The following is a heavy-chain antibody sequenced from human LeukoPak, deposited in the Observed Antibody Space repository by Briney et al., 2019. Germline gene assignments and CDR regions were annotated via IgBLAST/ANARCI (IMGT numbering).Heavy chain of an antibody. J-gene: IGHJ4*02. CDR3: ARDMYSSGWSDY. V-gene: IGHV3-30-3*01. CDR2: ISYDGSNK. Sequence: GGSLRLSCAASGFTFSSYAMHWVRQAPGKGLEWVAVISYDGSNKYYADSVKGRFTISRDNSKNTLYLQMNSLRAEDTAVHYCARDMYSSGWSDYWGQGTLVTVSS. CDR1: GFTFSSYA. D-gene: IGHD6-19*01.